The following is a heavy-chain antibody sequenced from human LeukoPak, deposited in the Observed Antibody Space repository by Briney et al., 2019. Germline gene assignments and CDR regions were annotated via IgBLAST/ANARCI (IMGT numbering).Heavy chain of an antibody. CDR3: ARVGCSGGSCKQYYFDY. J-gene: IGHJ4*02. Sequence: SSETLSLTCAVSGGSISSGGYYWSWIRQHPGKGLEWIGYIYYSGSTYYNPSLKSRVTISVDTSKNQFSLKLSSVTAADTAVYYCARVGCSGGSCKQYYFDYWGQGTLVTVSS. CDR2: IYYSGST. D-gene: IGHD2-15*01. CDR1: GGSISSGGYY. V-gene: IGHV4-31*11.